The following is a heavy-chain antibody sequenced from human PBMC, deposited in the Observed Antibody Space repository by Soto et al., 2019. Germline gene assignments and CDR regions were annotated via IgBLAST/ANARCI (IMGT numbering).Heavy chain of an antibody. V-gene: IGHV3-7*01. CDR2: IKEDGSDM. J-gene: IGHJ4*02. Sequence: GGSLRLSCAASGFTFSSYWMGWVRQAPGKGLEWVANIKEDGSDMYYVDSVKGRFTISRDNAKNSLYLQMSSLRAEDTAVYYCATEVWVYYDFWSGYSDYWGQGTLVTVSS. D-gene: IGHD3-3*01. CDR3: ATEVWVYYDFWSGYSDY. CDR1: GFTFSSYW.